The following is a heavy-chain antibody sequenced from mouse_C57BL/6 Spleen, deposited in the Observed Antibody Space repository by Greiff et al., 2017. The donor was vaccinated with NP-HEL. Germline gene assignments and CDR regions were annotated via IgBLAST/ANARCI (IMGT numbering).Heavy chain of an antibody. CDR3: ARKSSSYDGSSYGYFDV. V-gene: IGHV1-82*01. CDR2: IYPGDGDT. D-gene: IGHD1-1*01. Sequence: QVQLKQSGPELVKPGASVKISCKASGYAFSSSWMNWVKQRPGKGLEWIGRIYPGDGDTNYNGKFKGKATLTADKSSSTAYMQLSSLTSEDSAVYFCARKSSSYDGSSYGYFDVWGTGTTVTVSS. CDR1: GYAFSSSW. J-gene: IGHJ1*03.